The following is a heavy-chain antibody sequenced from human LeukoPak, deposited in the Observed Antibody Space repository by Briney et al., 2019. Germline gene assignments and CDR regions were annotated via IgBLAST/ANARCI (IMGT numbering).Heavy chain of an antibody. D-gene: IGHD3-10*01. CDR2: ISSSGSTI. J-gene: IGHJ5*02. Sequence: PGGSLRLSCSASGFTFSSYEMNWVRQAPGKGLEWVSYISSSGSTIYYADSVKGRFTISRDNAKHSLYLQMNSLRAVDTAVYYCTRDLDGSGSYNWFDPWGQGTLVTVSS. CDR3: TRDLDGSGSYNWFDP. CDR1: GFTFSSYE. V-gene: IGHV3-48*03.